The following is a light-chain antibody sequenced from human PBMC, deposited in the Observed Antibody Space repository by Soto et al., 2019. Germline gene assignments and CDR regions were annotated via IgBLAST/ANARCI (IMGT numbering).Light chain of an antibody. CDR2: DAS. CDR3: QQYNNDPVT. V-gene: IGKV1-5*01. J-gene: IGKJ1*01. CDR1: QSIGSW. Sequence: DVQLTQSPSTLSATVGERVTITCRASQSIGSWLAWYQQKAGKAPNLLIYDASSLEGGVPLRFSGSGSGTEFTLTISSLQPDDFATDYCQQYNNDPVTFGQGTKVEIK.